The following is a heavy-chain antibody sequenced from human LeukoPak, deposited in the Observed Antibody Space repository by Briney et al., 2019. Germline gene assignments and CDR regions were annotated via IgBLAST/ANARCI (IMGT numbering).Heavy chain of an antibody. D-gene: IGHD2-15*01. Sequence: ASVKVSCKASGYTFTSYDINWVRQATGQGFEWMGWMNPNSGNTGYAQKFQGRVTMTRNSSITTAYMELSSLRSEDTAVYYCARRHGRCSDGSCYYPDYWGQGTLVTVSS. CDR3: ARRHGRCSDGSCYYPDY. CDR1: GYTFTSYD. J-gene: IGHJ4*02. V-gene: IGHV1-8*01. CDR2: MNPNSGNT.